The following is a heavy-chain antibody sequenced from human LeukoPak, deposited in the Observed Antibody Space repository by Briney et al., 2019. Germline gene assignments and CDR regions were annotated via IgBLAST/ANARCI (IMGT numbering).Heavy chain of an antibody. CDR2: INHSGKI. Sequence: PSETLSLTCAVSGGSFSGYYWSWIRQSPVKGLEWMGEINHSGKINYNPSLRSRVSILVDTSKNQFSLMRSSVSASDTVVYYCARVRLDLLEYYYYMDVWDRGDTVTVSS. V-gene: IGHV4-34*01. CDR1: GGSFSGYY. D-gene: IGHD1-1*01. J-gene: IGHJ6*03. CDR3: ARVRLDLLEYYYYMDV.